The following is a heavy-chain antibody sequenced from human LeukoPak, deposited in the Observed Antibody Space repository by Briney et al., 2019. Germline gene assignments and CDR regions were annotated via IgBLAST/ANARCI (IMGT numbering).Heavy chain of an antibody. Sequence: ASVKVSCKASGGTFSSYAISWVRQAPGQGLEWVGWINTYTGNPTYAQGFTGRFVFSLDTSVSTAYLQLSSLKAEDTAMYYCARERYVGWFGAFDIWGQGTMVTVSS. V-gene: IGHV7-4-1*02. CDR1: GGTFSSYA. CDR3: ARERYVGWFGAFDI. CDR2: INTYTGNP. D-gene: IGHD3-10*01. J-gene: IGHJ3*02.